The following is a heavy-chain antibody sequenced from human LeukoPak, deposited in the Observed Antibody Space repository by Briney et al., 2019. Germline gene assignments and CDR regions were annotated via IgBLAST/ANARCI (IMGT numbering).Heavy chain of an antibody. CDR3: ARGIYGSGSCSWWFDP. CDR1: GGSISSGGYS. CDR2: IYHSGST. Sequence: SQTLSLTCAVSGGSISSGGYSWSWIRQPPGKGLEWIGYIYHSGSTYYNPSLKSRVTISVDRSKNQFSLKLSSVTAADTAVYYCARGIYGSGSCSWWFDPWGQGTLVTVSS. J-gene: IGHJ5*02. V-gene: IGHV4-30-2*01. D-gene: IGHD3-10*01.